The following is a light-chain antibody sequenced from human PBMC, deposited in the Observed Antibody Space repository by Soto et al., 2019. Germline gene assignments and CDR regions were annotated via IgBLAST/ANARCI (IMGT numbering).Light chain of an antibody. CDR2: EVS. Sequence: QSALTQPASVSGSPGQSITNSCTGTSNDIGGYNYVSWLQQHPGEAPKLIIYEVSNRPSGVSNRFSGSKSGNTASLTITGLQPEDEASYYCTSYTITHIPVIFGGGTKLTVL. J-gene: IGLJ2*01. CDR3: TSYTITHIPVI. CDR1: SNDIGGYNY. V-gene: IGLV2-14*01.